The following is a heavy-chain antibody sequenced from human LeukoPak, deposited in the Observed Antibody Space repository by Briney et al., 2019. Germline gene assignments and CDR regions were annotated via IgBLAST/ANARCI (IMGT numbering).Heavy chain of an antibody. CDR1: GVTLSNAW. V-gene: IGHV3-15*01. Sequence: GGSLRLSCAASGVTLSNAWMSWGREAPGKGLEWGGRIKRKTDGETTDYAARGNGRFTISRDDSRHTPYLKMNSLKTEDTAVYNCTTDWASTGGAYYYYGMDVWGQGTTVTVSS. CDR3: TTDWASTGGAYYYYGMDV. J-gene: IGHJ6*02. CDR2: IKRKTDGETT. D-gene: IGHD2-2*01.